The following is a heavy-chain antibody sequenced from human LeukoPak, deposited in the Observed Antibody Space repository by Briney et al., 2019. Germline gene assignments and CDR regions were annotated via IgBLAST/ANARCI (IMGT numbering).Heavy chain of an antibody. V-gene: IGHV3-53*01. CDR3: ARGPPRWYGQFDY. CDR2: IYSNNIT. CDR1: GFTVNNNY. Sequence: GGSLRLSCAASGFTVNNNYMTWVRQAPGKGLEWVSVIYSNNITYYADSVKGRFTISRDNSKNTLYLQMNSLRAEDTAVYYCARGPPRWYGQFDYWGQGTLVTVSS. D-gene: IGHD4-23*01. J-gene: IGHJ4*02.